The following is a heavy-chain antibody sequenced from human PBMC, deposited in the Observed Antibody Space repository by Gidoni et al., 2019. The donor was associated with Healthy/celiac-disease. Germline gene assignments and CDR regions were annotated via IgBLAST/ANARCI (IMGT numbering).Heavy chain of an antibody. J-gene: IGHJ4*02. CDR1: GFTFTSYA. D-gene: IGHD2-2*01. CDR2: IVVGSGNT. Sequence: QMQLVQSGPEVKQPGTSVKVSCKASGFTFTSYAVQWVRQARGQRLEWIGWIVVGSGNTNYAQKFQERVTITRYMSTSTAYMELSSLRSEDTAVYYCAAESTRWVQGTLVTVSS. V-gene: IGHV1-58*01. CDR3: AAESTR.